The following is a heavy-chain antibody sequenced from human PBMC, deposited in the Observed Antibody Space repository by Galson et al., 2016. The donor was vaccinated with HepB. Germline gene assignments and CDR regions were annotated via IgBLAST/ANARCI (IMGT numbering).Heavy chain of an antibody. CDR2: ITYDGSNK. D-gene: IGHD6-13*01. CDR1: GFTFTTYA. V-gene: IGHV3-30-3*01. CDR3: ARDKVAWQLGYGMDV. Sequence: SLRLSCAASGFTFTTYAMHWVRQAPGRGLEWVALITYDGSNKNYAASVKGRFTISRDNSRNTLYLQMNSLRAEDTAVYYCARDKVAWQLGYGMDVWGQGTTDTVSS. J-gene: IGHJ6*02.